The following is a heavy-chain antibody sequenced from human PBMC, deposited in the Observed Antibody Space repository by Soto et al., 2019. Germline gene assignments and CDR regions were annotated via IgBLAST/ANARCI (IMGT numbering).Heavy chain of an antibody. J-gene: IGHJ5*02. CDR2: IYYSGST. Sequence: PSETLSLTCTVSGGSISSGDYYWSWIRQPPGKGLEWIGYIYYSGSTYYNPSLKSRVTISVDTSKNQFSLKLSSVTATDTAVYYCARGVPMIVVGNWFDPWGQGTLVTVSS. CDR1: GGSISSGDYY. V-gene: IGHV4-30-4*01. CDR3: ARGVPMIVVGNWFDP. D-gene: IGHD3-22*01.